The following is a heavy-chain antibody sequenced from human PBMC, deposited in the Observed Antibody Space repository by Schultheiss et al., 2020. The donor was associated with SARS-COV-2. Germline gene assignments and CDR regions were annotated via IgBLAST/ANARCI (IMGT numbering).Heavy chain of an antibody. D-gene: IGHD4-11*01. CDR1: GFTFSTYT. Sequence: GGSLRLSCAASGFTFSTYTMNWVRQAPGKGLEWVSSISSSSSYIYYADSVKGRFTISRDNAKNSLYLQMNSLRDEDTAVYYCARGKTVTTHLYHYMDVWGKGTTVTVSS. V-gene: IGHV3-21*01. CDR3: ARGKTVTTHLYHYMDV. J-gene: IGHJ6*03. CDR2: ISSSSSYI.